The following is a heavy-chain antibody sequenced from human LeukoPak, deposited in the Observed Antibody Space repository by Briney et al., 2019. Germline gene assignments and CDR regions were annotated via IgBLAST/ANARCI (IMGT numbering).Heavy chain of an antibody. J-gene: IGHJ4*02. CDR2: INHSGST. Sequence: SETLSHTCAVYGGSFSGYYWSWIRQPPGKGLEWIGEINHSGSTNYNPSLKSRVTISVDTSKNQFSLKLSSVTAADTAVYYCARRGSGWVLSVDYWGQGTLVTVSS. D-gene: IGHD6-19*01. V-gene: IGHV4-34*01. CDR3: ARRGSGWVLSVDY. CDR1: GGSFSGYY.